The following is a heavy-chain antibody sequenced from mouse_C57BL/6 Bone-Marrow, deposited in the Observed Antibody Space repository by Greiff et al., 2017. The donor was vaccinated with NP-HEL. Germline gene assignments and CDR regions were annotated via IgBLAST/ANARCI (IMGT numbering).Heavy chain of an antibody. J-gene: IGHJ4*01. Sequence: DVQLVESGGGLVKPGGSLKLSCAASGFTFSDYGMHWVRQAPEKGLEWVAYISSGSSTIYYADTVKGRFTISRDNAKNTLFLQMTSLRSEDTAMYYCASAYYSNRYYAMDYWGQGTSVTVSS. CDR2: ISSGSSTI. CDR1: GFTFSDYG. V-gene: IGHV5-17*01. D-gene: IGHD2-5*01. CDR3: ASAYYSNRYYAMDY.